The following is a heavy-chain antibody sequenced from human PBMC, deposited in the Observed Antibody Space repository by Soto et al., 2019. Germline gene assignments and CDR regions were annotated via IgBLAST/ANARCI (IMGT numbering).Heavy chain of an antibody. V-gene: IGHV1-8*01. D-gene: IGHD3-9*01. CDR3: TRGSRYFDY. Sequence: QVQLVQSGAEVKKPGASVKVSCEASGYTFTTYDINWVRQATGQGREWMGWINPNSGHTDYAQRFQGRVTMTRNTSISTAYMELSSLRSEDTAVYYCTRGSRYFDYWGQGTLVTVSS. CDR2: INPNSGHT. CDR1: GYTFTTYD. J-gene: IGHJ4*02.